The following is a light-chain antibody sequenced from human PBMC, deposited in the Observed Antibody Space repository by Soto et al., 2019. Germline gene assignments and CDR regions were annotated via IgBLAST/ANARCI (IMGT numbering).Light chain of an antibody. CDR2: ATY. CDR1: QIIGSW. V-gene: IGKV1-12*01. Sequence: DIQMTQSPSSVSASIGDRVTITCRASQIIGSWLAWYQQKPGKAPTLLIYATYSLQSGVQSRFSGSGSGTDFTLTIARLHAEDSATYYCQQANNFPFTFGPGTKVDIK. CDR3: QQANNFPFT. J-gene: IGKJ3*01.